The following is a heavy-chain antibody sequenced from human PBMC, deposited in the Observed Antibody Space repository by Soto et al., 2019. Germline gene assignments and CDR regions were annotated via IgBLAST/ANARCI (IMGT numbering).Heavy chain of an antibody. J-gene: IGHJ6*02. CDR1: GGTFSSYA. Sequence: SVKVSCKASGGTFSSYAISWVRQAPGQGLEWMGGIIPIFGTANYAQKFQGRVTITADESTSTAYMELSSLRSEDTAAYYCARDRYSSSSSLYYGMDVWGQGTTVTVSS. CDR3: ARDRYSSSSSLYYGMDV. CDR2: IIPIFGTA. D-gene: IGHD6-6*01. V-gene: IGHV1-69*13.